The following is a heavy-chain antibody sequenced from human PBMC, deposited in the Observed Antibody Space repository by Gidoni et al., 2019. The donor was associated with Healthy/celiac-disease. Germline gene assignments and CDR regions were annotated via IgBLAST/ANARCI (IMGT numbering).Heavy chain of an antibody. Sequence: QVQLVESGGGLVKPGGSLRRPCAASGCTFSDYYMSWIRQAPGKGLEWVSYISSSGSTIYYADSVKGRFTISRDNAKNSLYLQMNSLRAEDTAVYYCARAAVAGNPTGQNYYGMDVWGQGTTVTVSS. V-gene: IGHV3-11*01. CDR2: ISSSGSTI. CDR1: GCTFSDYY. J-gene: IGHJ6*02. D-gene: IGHD6-19*01. CDR3: ARAAVAGNPTGQNYYGMDV.